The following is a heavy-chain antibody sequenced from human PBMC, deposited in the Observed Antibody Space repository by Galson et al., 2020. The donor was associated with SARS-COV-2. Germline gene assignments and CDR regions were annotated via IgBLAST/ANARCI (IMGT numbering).Heavy chain of an antibody. V-gene: IGHV4-38-2*02. J-gene: IGHJ4*02. CDR2: IYHSGST. CDR3: GRVNPGYSGYDQFDY. Sequence: SETLSLTCTVSGYSISSGYYWAWIRQPPGKGLEWIGSIYHSGSTYYNPSLKSRVTISVDTSKNQFSLKVTSVTAADTAVYYCGRVNPGYSGYDQFDYWGQGTLVTVSS. D-gene: IGHD5-12*01. CDR1: GYSISSGYY.